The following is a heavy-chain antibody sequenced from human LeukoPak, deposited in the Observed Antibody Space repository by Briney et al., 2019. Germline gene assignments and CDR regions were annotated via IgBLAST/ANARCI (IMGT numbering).Heavy chain of an antibody. V-gene: IGHV4-4*07. CDR3: ARDRGSSSGDFDF. Sequence: SETLSLTCTVSGGSISSYHWSWIRQPAGKGLEWIGRIYMSGSTNANPSLKSRVTMSVDTSKNEFSLKVSSVTAADTAVYYCARDRGSSSGDFDFWGQGTLVTVSS. J-gene: IGHJ4*02. D-gene: IGHD6-6*01. CDR1: GGSISSYH. CDR2: IYMSGST.